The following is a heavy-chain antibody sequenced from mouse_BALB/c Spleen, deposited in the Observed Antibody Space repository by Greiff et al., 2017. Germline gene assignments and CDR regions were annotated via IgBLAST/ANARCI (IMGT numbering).Heavy chain of an antibody. CDR3: ARDGDGHYADAMDY. V-gene: IGHV1-14*01. CDR2: INPYNDGT. D-gene: IGHD2-3*01. CDR1: GYTFTSYV. J-gene: IGHJ4*01. Sequence: EVQLQQSGPELVKPGASVKMSCKASGYTFTSYVMHWVKQKPGQGLEWIGYINPYNDGTKYNEKFKGKATLTSDKSSSTAYMELSSLTSEDSAVYYFARDGDGHYADAMDYWGQGTSVTVSS.